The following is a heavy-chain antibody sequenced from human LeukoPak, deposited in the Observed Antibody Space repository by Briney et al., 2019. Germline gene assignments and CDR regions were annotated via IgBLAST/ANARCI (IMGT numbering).Heavy chain of an antibody. CDR2: INPNSGGT. CDR3: AGYDILTGEGQNAFDI. D-gene: IGHD3-9*01. CDR1: VYTFTGYY. J-gene: IGHJ3*02. V-gene: IGHV1-2*02. Sequence: ASVKVSCKASVYTFTGYYMHWVRQAPGQGLEWMGWINPNSGGTNYAQKFQGRVTMTRDTSISTAYMELSRLRSDDTAVYYCAGYDILTGEGQNAFDIWGQGTMVTVSS.